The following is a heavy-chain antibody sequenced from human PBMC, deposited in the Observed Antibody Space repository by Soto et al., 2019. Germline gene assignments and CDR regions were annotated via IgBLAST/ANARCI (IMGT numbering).Heavy chain of an antibody. J-gene: IGHJ4*02. CDR3: ARGSDTAMVKD. CDR1: GGSFSGYY. D-gene: IGHD5-18*01. Sequence: SETLSLTCAVYGGSFSGYYWSWIRQPPGKGLEWIGEINHSGSTNYNPSLKSRVTISVDTSKNQFSLKLSSVTAADTAVYYCARGSDTAMVKDWGQGTLVTVSS. CDR2: INHSGST. V-gene: IGHV4-34*01.